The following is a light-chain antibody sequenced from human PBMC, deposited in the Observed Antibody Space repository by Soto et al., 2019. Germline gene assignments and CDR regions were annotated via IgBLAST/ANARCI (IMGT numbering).Light chain of an antibody. CDR3: HQYGSSPPVT. J-gene: IGKJ5*01. CDR2: GAS. Sequence: VLTQSPVTLSLSPGEGATLSCRASQSISSSYLSWYQQKPGQAPRLLIYGASSRATGIPDRFSGSGSGTDFTLTISRLEPEDFAMYYCHQYGSSPPVTFGQGTRLEIK. CDR1: QSISSSY. V-gene: IGKV3-20*01.